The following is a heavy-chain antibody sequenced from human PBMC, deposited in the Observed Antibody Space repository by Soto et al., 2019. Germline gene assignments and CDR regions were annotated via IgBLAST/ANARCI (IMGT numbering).Heavy chain of an antibody. Sequence: QVQLVQSRAEVKKPGASVRVSCKASGYTFTSYNINWVRQATGQGLEWLGWMNPNSGTTGYAQTFQDRITLTRDTSITTAYMELSSLRSDDTAVYFCVRYGVAAAYWGQGTLVTVSS. CDR2: MNPNSGTT. CDR3: VRYGVAAAY. V-gene: IGHV1-8*01. D-gene: IGHD2-8*01. CDR1: GYTFTSYN. J-gene: IGHJ4*01.